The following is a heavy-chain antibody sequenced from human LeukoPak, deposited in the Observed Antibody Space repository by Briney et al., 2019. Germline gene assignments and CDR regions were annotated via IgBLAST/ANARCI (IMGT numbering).Heavy chain of an antibody. D-gene: IGHD5-18*01. J-gene: IGHJ6*03. V-gene: IGHV4-59*01. CDR3: ARKGYSYAYYYMDV. CDR2: IYYSGST. CDR1: GGSISSYY. Sequence: PSETLSLTCTVSGGSISSYYWSWIRQPPGKGLEWIGYIYYSGSTIYNPSLKSRVTISVDTSKNQFSLKLSSVTAADTAVYYCARKGYSYAYYYMDVWGKGTTVTVSS.